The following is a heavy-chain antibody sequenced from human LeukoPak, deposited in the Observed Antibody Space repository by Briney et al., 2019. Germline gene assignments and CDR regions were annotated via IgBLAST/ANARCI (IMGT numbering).Heavy chain of an antibody. CDR2: IYMSGST. V-gene: IGHV4-4*07. CDR3: ARGRGYYQDY. J-gene: IGHJ4*02. D-gene: IGHD3-22*01. CDR1: GGSFSSYY. Sequence: SETLSLTCTVSGGSFSSYYWNRIRQPAGKGLEWIGRIYMSGSTNYNPSLKSRVTMSVDTSKNQFSLKLSSVTAADTAVYYCARGRGYYQDYWGQGTLVTVSS.